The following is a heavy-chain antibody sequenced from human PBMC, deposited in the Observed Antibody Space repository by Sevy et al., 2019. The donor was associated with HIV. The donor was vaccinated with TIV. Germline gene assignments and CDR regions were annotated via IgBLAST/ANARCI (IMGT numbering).Heavy chain of an antibody. J-gene: IGHJ4*02. CDR3: AKDISIGAGIAAVGTGIFDF. Sequence: GGSLRLSCAASGFTFDEYGMHWVRQAPGKGLEWVSGINWNSGNIGYADSVKGRFTISRENAKNSLYLQMNSLRAEDTALYYCAKDISIGAGIAAVGTGIFDFRGQGTLVTVSS. CDR2: INWNSGNI. D-gene: IGHD6-13*01. V-gene: IGHV3-9*01. CDR1: GFTFDEYG.